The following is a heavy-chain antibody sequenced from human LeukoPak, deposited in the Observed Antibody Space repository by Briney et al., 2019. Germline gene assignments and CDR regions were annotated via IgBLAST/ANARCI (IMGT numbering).Heavy chain of an antibody. Sequence: MSGGSLRLSCETSGFTFSNAWMSWFRQAPGKGLNWLGLIKSKNDGGTTDYAAPVKGRFSISRDDSKNTLYLQMNSLKTEDTAVYYCSSDVPTSGWGEFDYWGQGTLVTVSS. CDR2: IKSKNDGGTT. J-gene: IGHJ4*02. D-gene: IGHD3-10*01. V-gene: IGHV3-15*01. CDR3: SSDVPTSGWGEFDY. CDR1: GFTFSNAW.